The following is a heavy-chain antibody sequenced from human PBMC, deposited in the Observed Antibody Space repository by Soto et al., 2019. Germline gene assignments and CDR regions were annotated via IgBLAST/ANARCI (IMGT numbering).Heavy chain of an antibody. J-gene: IGHJ6*02. V-gene: IGHV3-30*18. CDR1: GFTFSSYG. CDR3: AKAKTLPSYADYFYYYYYYGMDV. Sequence: GGSLRLSCAASGFTFSSYGMHWVRQAPGKGLEWGAVISYDGSNKYYADSVKGRFTISRDNSKNTLYLQMNSLRAEDTAVYYCAKAKTLPSYADYFYYYYYYGMDVWGQGTTVTVSS. D-gene: IGHD4-17*01. CDR2: ISYDGSNK.